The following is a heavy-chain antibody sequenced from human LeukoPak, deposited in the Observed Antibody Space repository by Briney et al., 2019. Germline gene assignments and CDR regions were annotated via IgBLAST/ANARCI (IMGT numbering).Heavy chain of an antibody. V-gene: IGHV3-30*04. J-gene: IGHJ4*02. CDR3: ARDQSPLYCSGGSCYPAGFDY. CDR2: ISYDGSNN. CDR1: GFTFSSYA. Sequence: GRSLRLSCAASGFTFSSYAMHWVRQAPGKGLEWVAVISYDGSNNYYADSVKGRFTISRDNSKNTLYLQMNSLRAEDTAVYYCARDQSPLYCSGGSCYPAGFDYWGQGTLVTVSS. D-gene: IGHD2-15*01.